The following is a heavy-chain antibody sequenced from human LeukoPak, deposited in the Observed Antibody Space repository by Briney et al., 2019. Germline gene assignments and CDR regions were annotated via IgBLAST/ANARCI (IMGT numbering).Heavy chain of an antibody. D-gene: IGHD6-13*01. CDR1: GGSISSYY. J-gene: IGHJ5*02. CDR2: IYYSGST. Sequence: ASETLSLTCTVSGGSISSYYWSWIRQPPGKGLEWIGYIYYSGSTYYNPSPKSRVTISVDTSKNQFSLKLSSVTAADTAVYYCARARIAAALLDPWGQGTLVTVSS. CDR3: ARARIAAALLDP. V-gene: IGHV4-59*08.